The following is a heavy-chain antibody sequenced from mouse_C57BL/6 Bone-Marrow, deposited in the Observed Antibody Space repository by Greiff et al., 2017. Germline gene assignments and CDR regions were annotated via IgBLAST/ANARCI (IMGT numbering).Heavy chain of an antibody. J-gene: IGHJ1*03. CDR2: IYPGSGST. D-gene: IGHD1-1*01. Sequence: VQLQQPGAELVKPGASVKMSCKASGYTFTSYWITWVKQRPGQGLEWIGDIYPGSGSTNYNEKFKSKATLTVDTSSSTAYLQLSSLTSEDAAVYYCARWPLITTVRYWYFDVWGTGTTVTVSS. CDR3: ARWPLITTVRYWYFDV. V-gene: IGHV1-55*01. CDR1: GYTFTSYW.